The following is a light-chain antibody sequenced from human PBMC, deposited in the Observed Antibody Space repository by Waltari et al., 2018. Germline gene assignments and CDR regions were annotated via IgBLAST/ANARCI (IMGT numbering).Light chain of an antibody. Sequence: QSALTQPASVSGSPGQSITISCTGTSSDVGSYNLVSWYQQHPGKAPKLMIYEVSKRPSGVSNRFAGSKSGNTASLTISGLQAEDEADHYCCSYAGSCYVFGTGTKVTVL. V-gene: IGLV2-23*02. CDR3: CSYAGSCYV. CDR1: SSDVGSYNL. J-gene: IGLJ1*01. CDR2: EVS.